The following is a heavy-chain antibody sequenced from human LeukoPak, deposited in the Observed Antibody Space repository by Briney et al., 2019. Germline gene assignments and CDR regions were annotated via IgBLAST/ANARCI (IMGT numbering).Heavy chain of an antibody. J-gene: IGHJ5*02. D-gene: IGHD1/OR15-1a*01. CDR2: IYSGGSI. CDR1: GFTVSSDY. CDR3: ARVKTARTNWFDP. V-gene: IGHV3-66*01. Sequence: GGSLRLSCAASGFTVSSDYMSWVRQAPGKGLEGVSVIYSGGSIYYADSVKGRFTISRDNSKNTVYLQMSSLRAEDTAVYYCARVKTARTNWFDPWGQGTLVTVSS.